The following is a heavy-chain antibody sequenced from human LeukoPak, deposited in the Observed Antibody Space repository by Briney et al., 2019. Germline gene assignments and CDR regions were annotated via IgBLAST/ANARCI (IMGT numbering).Heavy chain of an antibody. CDR2: IESDGSGT. CDR3: ARDRSYSLDY. J-gene: IGHJ4*02. Sequence: PGGSLRLSCAASGFTFSSDWMHWVRQPPGKGLVWVSRIESDGSGTTYANFVKGRFTISRDNAKNTLYLQMNSLRAEDTAVYFCARDRSYSLDYWGQGTLVTVSS. CDR1: GFTFSSDW. V-gene: IGHV3-74*01. D-gene: IGHD1-26*01.